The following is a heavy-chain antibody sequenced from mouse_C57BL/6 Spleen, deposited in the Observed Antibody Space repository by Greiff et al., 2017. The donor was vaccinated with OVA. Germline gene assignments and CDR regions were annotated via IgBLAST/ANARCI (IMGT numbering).Heavy chain of an antibody. J-gene: IGHJ3*01. CDR3: ARHEVHGYWFAY. Sequence: QVQLQQSGAELMKPGASVKLSCKATGYTFTGYWIEWVKQRPGHGLEWIGEILPGSGSIKYNEKFKDKATLTADKSYSTVYMELSRLTSEDSAVYFCARHEVHGYWFAYWGQGTLVTVSA. CDR1: GYTFTGYW. D-gene: IGHD2-2*01. V-gene: IGHV1-62-2*01. CDR2: ILPGSGSI.